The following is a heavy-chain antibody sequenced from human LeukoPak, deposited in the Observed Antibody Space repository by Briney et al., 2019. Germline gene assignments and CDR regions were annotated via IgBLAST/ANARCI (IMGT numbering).Heavy chain of an antibody. D-gene: IGHD2-21*02. V-gene: IGHV4-30-2*01. J-gene: IGHJ3*02. CDR1: GGSISSGGYY. CDR3: ARDLVVVTAIRHDAFDI. CDR2: IYHSGST. Sequence: SQTLSLTCTVSGGSISSGGYYWSWIRQPPGKGLGWIGYIYHSGSTYYNPSLKSRVTISVDRSKNQFSLKLSSVTAADTAVYYCARDLVVVTAIRHDAFDIWGQGTMVTVSS.